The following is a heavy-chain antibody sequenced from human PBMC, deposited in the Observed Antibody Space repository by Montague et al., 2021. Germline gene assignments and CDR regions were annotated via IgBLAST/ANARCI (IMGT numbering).Heavy chain of an antibody. V-gene: IGHV3-74*01. CDR1: GFTFSNFW. CDR2: ISTDGSST. J-gene: IGHJ4*02. Sequence: SLRLYCAASGFTFSNFWMHWVRQAPGKGLVWVSRISTDGSSTTYADSVKGRFTTSRDNAKNMLYLQMNSLRAEDTAVYYCTFYKFRETPRGFDYWGQGTLVTVSA. CDR3: TFYKFRETPRGFDY. D-gene: IGHD3-10*01.